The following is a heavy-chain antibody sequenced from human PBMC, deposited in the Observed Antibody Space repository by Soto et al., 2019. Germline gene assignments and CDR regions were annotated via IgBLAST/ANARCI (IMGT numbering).Heavy chain of an antibody. Sequence: PSETLSLTCTVSGGSISGYYWSWIRQPPGKGLEWIAYIFYGGSTNYNPSLKSRVTLSGDTSKNQFSLKLSSVTAADTAVYYCARDATTRGIDDFDIWGQGTMVTV. CDR3: ARDATTRGIDDFDI. D-gene: IGHD4-17*01. V-gene: IGHV4-59*01. J-gene: IGHJ3*02. CDR2: IFYGGST. CDR1: GGSISGYY.